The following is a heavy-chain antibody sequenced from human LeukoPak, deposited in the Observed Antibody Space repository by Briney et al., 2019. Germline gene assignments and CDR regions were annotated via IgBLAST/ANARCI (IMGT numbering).Heavy chain of an antibody. CDR2: ISGNGGST. V-gene: IGHV3-23*01. J-gene: IGHJ6*02. CDR3: ARDPDSTVAKGSYYSYGLDV. CDR1: GFTFSNYA. Sequence: GGSLRLSCAASGFTFSNYAMSWVRQAPGKGLEWVSVISGNGGSTYYADSVKGRFTISRDNAKNALYLQMNSLRVEYTAMYYCARDPDSTVAKGSYYSYGLDVWGQGTTVTVSS. D-gene: IGHD1-14*01.